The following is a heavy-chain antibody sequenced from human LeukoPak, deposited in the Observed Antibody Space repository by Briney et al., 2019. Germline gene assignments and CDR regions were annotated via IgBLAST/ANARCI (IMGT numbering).Heavy chain of an antibody. CDR3: ARDRIQLWSHHY. Sequence: GGSLRLSRAASGFTFSGYWMSWVRQAPGKGLEWVANIKPDGSEKYYVDSVKGRFTISRDNAKNSLYLQMNGLRAEDTAVYYCARDRIQLWSHHYWGQGTLVTVSS. V-gene: IGHV3-7*04. CDR2: IKPDGSEK. J-gene: IGHJ4*02. D-gene: IGHD5-18*01. CDR1: GFTFSGYW.